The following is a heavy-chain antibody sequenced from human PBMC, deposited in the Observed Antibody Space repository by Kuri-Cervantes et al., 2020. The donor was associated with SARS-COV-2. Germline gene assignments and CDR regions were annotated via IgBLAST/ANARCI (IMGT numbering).Heavy chain of an antibody. Sequence: GESLKISCAASGFTVSGNYMSWVRQAPEKGLEWLSVIYTGDKTYYADSVKGPFTITRDNSKNTVYLQMNSLRSEDTAVYYCAKGLGGGSGPFDYWGQGTLVTVSS. J-gene: IGHJ4*02. CDR2: IYTGDKT. CDR1: GFTVSGNY. V-gene: IGHV3-53*01. CDR3: AKGLGGGSGPFDY. D-gene: IGHD3-16*01.